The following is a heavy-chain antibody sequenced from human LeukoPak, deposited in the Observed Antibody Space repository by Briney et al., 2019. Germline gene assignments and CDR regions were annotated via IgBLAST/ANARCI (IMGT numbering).Heavy chain of an antibody. Sequence: GGSLRLSCAASGFTFTNFWVNWGRRAPGKGLEWVANINEDGSVTLYADSVRGRFITSRDNAKNSVYLQMNSLGDDDTAIYFCFPGRGGQGTLVTVSS. V-gene: IGHV3-7*01. CDR1: GFTFTNFW. CDR3: FPGR. J-gene: IGHJ4*02. D-gene: IGHD2-15*01. CDR2: INEDGSVT.